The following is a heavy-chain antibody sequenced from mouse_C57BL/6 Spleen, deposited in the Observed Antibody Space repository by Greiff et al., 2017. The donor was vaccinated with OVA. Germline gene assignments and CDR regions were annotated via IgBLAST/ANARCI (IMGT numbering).Heavy chain of an antibody. Sequence: QVQLQQSGAELARPGASVKMSCKASGYTFTSYTMHWVKQRPGQGLEWIGYINPSSGYTKYNQKFKDKATLTADKSSSTAYMQLSSLTSEDSAVDYCADLFLRCSSWFAYWGQGTLLTVSA. CDR1: GYTFTSYT. CDR3: ADLFLRCSSWFAY. V-gene: IGHV1-4*01. D-gene: IGHD1-1*01. CDR2: INPSSGYT. J-gene: IGHJ3*01.